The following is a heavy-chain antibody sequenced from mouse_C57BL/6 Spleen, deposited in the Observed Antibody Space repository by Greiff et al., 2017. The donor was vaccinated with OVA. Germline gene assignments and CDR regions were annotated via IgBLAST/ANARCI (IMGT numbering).Heavy chain of an antibody. Sequence: EVQLQQSGPGLVKPSQSLSLTCSVTGYSITSGYYWNWIRQFPGTKPEWMGYISYDGSNNYNPSLKNRSSITRDTSKNQFFRKLKSVTTEDTATYYCARVGLRRDYAMDYWGQGTSVTVSS. V-gene: IGHV3-6*01. J-gene: IGHJ4*01. CDR3: ARVGLRRDYAMDY. CDR1: GYSITSGYY. D-gene: IGHD2-4*01. CDR2: ISYDGSN.